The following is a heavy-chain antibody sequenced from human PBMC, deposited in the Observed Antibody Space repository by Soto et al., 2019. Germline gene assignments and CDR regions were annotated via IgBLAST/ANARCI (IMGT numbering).Heavy chain of an antibody. J-gene: IGHJ4*02. CDR2: VYYDGSNQ. CDR1: GFTFKNYG. V-gene: IGHV3-33*01. CDR3: ARDLSDY. Sequence: QVQLVESGGGVVQPGTSLRLSCAASGFTFKNYGMHWVRQAPGKGLEWVAIVYYDGSNQYYADSVKGRFTISRDNSKNSLYLKINSLRADDTAMYYGARDLSDYWGRGPLFTVP.